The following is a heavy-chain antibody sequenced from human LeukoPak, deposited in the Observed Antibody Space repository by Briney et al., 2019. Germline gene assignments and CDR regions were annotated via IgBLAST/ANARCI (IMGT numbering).Heavy chain of an antibody. J-gene: IGHJ6*02. CDR3: MMSLTAHYYYGMDV. D-gene: IGHD2-21*02. V-gene: IGHV3-23*01. CDR1: GFTFSSYA. CDR2: SGDSGSGA. Sequence: GGSLRLSCAASGFTFSSYAMSWVRQAPGKGLEWVSSSGDSGSGAYYADSVKGRFTISRDNSKNMVYLQMNSLRAEDTAVYHCMMSLTAHYYYGMDVWGQGTTVTVSS.